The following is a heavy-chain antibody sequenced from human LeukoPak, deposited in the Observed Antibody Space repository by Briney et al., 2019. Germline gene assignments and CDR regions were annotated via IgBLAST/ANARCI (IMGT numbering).Heavy chain of an antibody. CDR1: GFTFSSYD. CDR2: ISGSGGST. Sequence: GGSLRLSCAASGFTFSSYDMSWVRQAPGKGLEWVSAISGSGGSTYYADSVKGRFTISRDNSKNTLYLQMNSLRAEDTAVYYCARVSREGSSGYWYYFDYWGQGTLVTVSS. V-gene: IGHV3-23*01. D-gene: IGHD3-22*01. CDR3: ARVSREGSSGYWYYFDY. J-gene: IGHJ4*02.